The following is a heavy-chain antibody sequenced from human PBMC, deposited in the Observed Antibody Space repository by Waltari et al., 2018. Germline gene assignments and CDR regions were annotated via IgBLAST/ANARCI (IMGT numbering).Heavy chain of an antibody. V-gene: IGHV3-9*01. CDR3: IKDGQPGGLYY. J-gene: IGHJ4*02. CDR2: INGSGDRK. Sequence: EVQVVEFGGGLVQPGRSLTLSCVVSGCTFGAETMHWVRQAPGKGLEWVSGINGSGDRKDYADSVKGRFTVSRDNVKNSLYLEMNSLREEDTAFYYCIKDGQPGGLYYWGQGTLVTVSS. D-gene: IGHD3-10*01. CDR1: GCTFGAET.